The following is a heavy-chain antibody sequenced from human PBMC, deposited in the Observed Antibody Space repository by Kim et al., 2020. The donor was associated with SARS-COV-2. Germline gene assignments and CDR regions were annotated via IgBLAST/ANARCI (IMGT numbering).Heavy chain of an antibody. CDR3: AHSKGAYYDILTGYYQPYYGMDV. J-gene: IGHJ6*02. D-gene: IGHD3-9*01. CDR2: IYWDDDK. CDR1: GFSLSTSGVG. Sequence: SGPTLVNPTQTLTLTCTFSGFSLSTSGVGVGWIRQPPGKALEWLALIYWDDDKRYSPSLKSRLTITKDTSKNQVVLTMTNMDPVDTATYYCAHSKGAYYDILTGYYQPYYGMDVWGQGTTVTVSS. V-gene: IGHV2-5*02.